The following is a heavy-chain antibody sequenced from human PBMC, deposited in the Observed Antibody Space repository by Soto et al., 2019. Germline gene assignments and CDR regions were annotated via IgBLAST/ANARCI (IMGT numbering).Heavy chain of an antibody. J-gene: IGHJ3*02. Sequence: QVQLVESGGGVVQPGRSLRLSCAASGFTFSSYAMHWVRQAPGKGLEWVAVISYDGSNKYYADSVKGRFTISRDNSKNXLXLXXNSLRAEDTAVYYCARERPLRYSSSWYEQGDAFDIWGQGTMVTVSS. CDR3: ARERPLRYSSSWYEQGDAFDI. V-gene: IGHV3-30-3*01. CDR2: ISYDGSNK. D-gene: IGHD6-13*01. CDR1: GFTFSSYA.